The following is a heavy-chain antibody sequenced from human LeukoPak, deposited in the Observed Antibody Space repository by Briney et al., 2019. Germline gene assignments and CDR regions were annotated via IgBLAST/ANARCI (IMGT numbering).Heavy chain of an antibody. Sequence: GGSLRLSCAGSGFIFNNYAMHWVRQPPGKGLEWVSGVSWNSGSIDYADSVKGRFTISGDNAKNSLYLQMNSLRAEDTAVYYCAREMIYSSKYYYYGMDVWGQGTTVTVSS. CDR3: AREMIYSSKYYYYGMDV. V-gene: IGHV3-9*01. CDR2: VSWNSGSI. J-gene: IGHJ6*02. CDR1: GFIFNNYA. D-gene: IGHD4-11*01.